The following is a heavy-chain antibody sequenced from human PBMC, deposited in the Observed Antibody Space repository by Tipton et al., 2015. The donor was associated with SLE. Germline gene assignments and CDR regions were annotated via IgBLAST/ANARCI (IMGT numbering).Heavy chain of an antibody. D-gene: IGHD4-17*01. Sequence: TLSLTCTVSGGSISSYYWSCIRQPPGQGLEWIGHVFYNGETNYNPSLKGRVTISLDTSMKQFSLNLMSVTSADTAVYYCASLRFYGDYDLGRWGQGALVTVSS. CDR2: VFYNGET. V-gene: IGHV4-59*01. J-gene: IGHJ4*02. CDR1: GGSISSYY. CDR3: ASLRFYGDYDLGR.